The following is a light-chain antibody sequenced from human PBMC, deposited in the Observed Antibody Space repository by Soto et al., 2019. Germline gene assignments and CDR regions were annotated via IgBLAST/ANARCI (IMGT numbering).Light chain of an antibody. V-gene: IGLV2-14*01. CDR3: SSYTSSSTLPVV. CDR2: DVS. CDR1: SSDVGGYNY. Sequence: QSALTQPASVSGSPGQSITISCNGTSSDVGGYNYVSWYQQHPGKAPKLMIYDVSNRPSGVSNRFSGSKSGNTASLTISGLQAEDEADYYCSSYTSSSTLPVVFGGGTSSPS. J-gene: IGLJ2*01.